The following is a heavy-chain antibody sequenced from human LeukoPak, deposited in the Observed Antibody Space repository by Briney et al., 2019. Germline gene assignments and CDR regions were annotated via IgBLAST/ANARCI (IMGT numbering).Heavy chain of an antibody. CDR3: ARSGIAAAGTPYYCYGMDV. V-gene: IGHV1-8*01. J-gene: IGHJ6*02. CDR1: GYTFTSYD. Sequence: ASVKVSCKASGYTFTSYDINWVRQATGQGLEWMGWMNPNSGNTGYAQKFQGRVTMTRNTSISTAYMELSSLRSEDTAVYYCARSGIAAAGTPYYCYGMDVWGQGTTVTVSS. D-gene: IGHD6-13*01. CDR2: MNPNSGNT.